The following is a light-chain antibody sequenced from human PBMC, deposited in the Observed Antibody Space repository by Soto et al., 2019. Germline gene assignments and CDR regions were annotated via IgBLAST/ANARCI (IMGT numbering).Light chain of an antibody. CDR2: GAS. CDR1: QSVSSS. J-gene: IGKJ1*01. Sequence: EIVMTQYSATLSVSPGERATLSCRASQSVSSSLAWYQQKPGQAPRLLIYGASTRATGIPARFSGGGSGTEFTLTISSLQSEDSAVYYCQQYNNWPPTWTFGQGTRWIS. V-gene: IGKV3-15*01. CDR3: QQYNNWPPTWT.